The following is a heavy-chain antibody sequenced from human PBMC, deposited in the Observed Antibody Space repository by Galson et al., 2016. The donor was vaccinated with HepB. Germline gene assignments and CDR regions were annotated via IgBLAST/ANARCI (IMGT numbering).Heavy chain of an antibody. Sequence: SLRLSCAASGFTFSSYAMSWVRQAPGKGLEWVSGISGSGGSTYYADSVKGRFTISRDNSKKTVYLQMSSLRAEDTAVYYCARLFGGYIDYWGQGTLVTVSS. D-gene: IGHD2-15*01. CDR2: ISGSGGST. V-gene: IGHV3-23*01. J-gene: IGHJ4*02. CDR3: ARLFGGYIDY. CDR1: GFTFSSYA.